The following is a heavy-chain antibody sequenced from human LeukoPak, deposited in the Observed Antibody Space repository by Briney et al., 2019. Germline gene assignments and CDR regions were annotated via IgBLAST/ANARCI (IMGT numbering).Heavy chain of an antibody. D-gene: IGHD3-22*01. Sequence: SETLSLTCTVSGGSISSYYWSWIRQPPGKGLEWIGYIYYSGSTNYNPSLKSRVTISVYTSKNQFSLKLSSVTAADTAVYYCARLKYYYDSSGYRAEYFQHWGQGTLVTVSS. J-gene: IGHJ1*01. CDR3: ARLKYYYDSSGYRAEYFQH. CDR2: IYYSGST. V-gene: IGHV4-59*01. CDR1: GGSISSYY.